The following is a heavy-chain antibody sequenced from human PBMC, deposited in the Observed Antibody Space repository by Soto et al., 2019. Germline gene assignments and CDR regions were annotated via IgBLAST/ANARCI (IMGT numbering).Heavy chain of an antibody. J-gene: IGHJ6*02. V-gene: IGHV3-30*18. D-gene: IGHD2-8*02. Sequence: QVHLVESGGGVVQPGRSLRISCAASGFSFNNNGMHWARQAPGRGLELVAAVSYDGTEKYYADSVKGRVTISRDNSENPLFLPMNSLRAEDTAVYYCANTKRFYWYHMDVCGQGTTVTASS. CDR1: GFSFNNNG. CDR2: VSYDGTEK. CDR3: ANTKRFYWYHMDV.